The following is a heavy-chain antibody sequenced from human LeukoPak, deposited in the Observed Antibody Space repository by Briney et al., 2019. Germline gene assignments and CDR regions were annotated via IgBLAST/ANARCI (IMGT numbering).Heavy chain of an antibody. J-gene: IGHJ3*02. CDR1: GGTFSSYA. CDR3: ASSSGSSHPSDAFDI. V-gene: IGHV1-2*02. D-gene: IGHD1-26*01. CDR2: INPNSGGT. Sequence: ASVKVSCKASGGTFSSYAISWMRQAPGQGLEWMGWINPNSGGTNYAQKFQGRVTMTRDTSISTAYMELSRLRSDDTAVYYCASSSGSSHPSDAFDIWGQGTMVTVSS.